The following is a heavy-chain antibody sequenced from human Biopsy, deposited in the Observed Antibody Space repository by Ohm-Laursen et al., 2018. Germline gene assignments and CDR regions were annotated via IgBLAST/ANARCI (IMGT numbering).Heavy chain of an antibody. Sequence: SDILSLTCCVSGGSVRGYYWSWIRQTSGTGLAWIGHIFDDGATNYSPSPSLQGRVTLSIDTSENTFSLTLTSLTRADTGVYYCARVRGSGFFAFDIWGRGTTVSVSS. D-gene: IGHD3-3*01. V-gene: IGHV4-59*02. J-gene: IGHJ3*02. CDR3: ARVRGSGFFAFDI. CDR2: IFDDGAT. CDR1: GGSVRGYY.